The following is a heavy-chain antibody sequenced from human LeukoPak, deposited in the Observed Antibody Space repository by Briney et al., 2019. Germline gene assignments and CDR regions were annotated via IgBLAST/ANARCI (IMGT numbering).Heavy chain of an antibody. CDR3: ARADIVATPAVGYYYYYGMDV. D-gene: IGHD5-12*01. CDR2: IIPIFGTA. CDR1: GGTFSSYA. Sequence: SVKVSCTASGGTFSSYAISWVRQAPGQGLEWMGGIIPIFGTANYAQKFQGRVTITADESTSTAYMELSSLRSEDTAVYYCARADIVATPAVGYYYYYGMDVWGQGTTVTVSS. J-gene: IGHJ6*02. V-gene: IGHV1-69*01.